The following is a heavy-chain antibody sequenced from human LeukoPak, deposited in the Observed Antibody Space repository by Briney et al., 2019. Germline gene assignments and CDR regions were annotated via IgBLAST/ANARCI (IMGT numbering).Heavy chain of an antibody. J-gene: IGHJ4*02. CDR3: ARERPGIAAAGTFDY. CDR1: GFTFSSYA. D-gene: IGHD6-13*01. V-gene: IGHV3-30-3*01. Sequence: GGSLRLSCAASGFTFSSYAMHWVRHAPGKGLEWVAVISYDGSNKYYADSVKGRFTISRDNSKNTLYLQMNSLRAEDTAVYYCARERPGIAAAGTFDYWGQGTLVTVSS. CDR2: ISYDGSNK.